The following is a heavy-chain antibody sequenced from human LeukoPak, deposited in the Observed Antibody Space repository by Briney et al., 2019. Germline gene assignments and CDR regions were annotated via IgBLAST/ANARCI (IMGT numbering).Heavy chain of an antibody. CDR1: GFSFSSYW. CDR3: ARDQGYSYEPYYYMDV. J-gene: IGHJ6*03. D-gene: IGHD5-18*01. Sequence: GGSLRLSCAASGFSFSSYWMSWVRQTPGKGLERVANINQDGSQKYYVDSVKGRFTISRDNAKNSLYLQMNSLRAEDTAVYYCARDQGYSYEPYYYMDVWGKGTTVTISS. CDR2: INQDGSQK. V-gene: IGHV3-7*01.